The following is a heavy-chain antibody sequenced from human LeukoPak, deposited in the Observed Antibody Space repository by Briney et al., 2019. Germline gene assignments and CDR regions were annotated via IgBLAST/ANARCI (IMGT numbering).Heavy chain of an antibody. D-gene: IGHD3-10*01. CDR1: GGSISSDNW. J-gene: IGHJ4*02. CDR2: IYHSGST. CDR3: ATVSAFFYDSGSYYTFDY. V-gene: IGHV4-4*02. Sequence: SGTLSLTCAVSGGSISSDNWWSWVRQPPGKGLEWIGEIYHSGSTNYNPSPKSRVTISVDKSKNQFSLKLSSVTAADTAVYYCATVSAFFYDSGSYYTFDYWGQGTLVTVSS.